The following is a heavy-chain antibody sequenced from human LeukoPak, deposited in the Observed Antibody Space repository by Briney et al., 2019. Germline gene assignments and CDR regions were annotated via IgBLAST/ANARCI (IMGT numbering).Heavy chain of an antibody. CDR2: ISTSSYTI. V-gene: IGHV3-11*04. J-gene: IGHJ5*02. CDR1: GFTFTDDY. CDR3: ALSTYSSSPS. D-gene: IGHD6-6*01. Sequence: KPGGSLRLSCVASGFTFTDDYMTWIRQAPGKGLEWISYISTSSYTIYYADSVKGRFTISRDNAKNSLYLQMNSLRAEDTALYYCALSTYSSSPSWGQGTLVTVSS.